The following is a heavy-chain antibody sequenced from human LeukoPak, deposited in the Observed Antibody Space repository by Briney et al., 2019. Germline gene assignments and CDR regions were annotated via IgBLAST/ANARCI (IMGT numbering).Heavy chain of an antibody. V-gene: IGHV3-21*01. J-gene: IGHJ5*02. Sequence: GGSLRLSCAASGFTFSSYSMNWVRQAPGKGLEWVSSISSSSSYIYYADSVKGRFTISRDNAKNSLYLQMNSLRAEDTAAYYCAEDDRSSWYYPASSNWFDPWGQGTLVTVSS. CDR1: GFTFSSYS. D-gene: IGHD6-13*01. CDR3: AEDDRSSWYYPASSNWFDP. CDR2: ISSSSSYI.